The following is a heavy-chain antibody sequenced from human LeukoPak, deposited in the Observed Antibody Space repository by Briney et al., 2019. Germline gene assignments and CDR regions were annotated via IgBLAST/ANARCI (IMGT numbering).Heavy chain of an antibody. CDR2: ISGSGGST. V-gene: IGHV3-23*01. Sequence: GALLLSCSASGFPFISYAMSWVRQAPGKGLEWVSAISGSGGSTYYADSVKGRFTISRDNSKNTLYLQMNSMRAEDTAVYYCARGIVGYFDYWGQGTLVTVSS. D-gene: IGHD2-15*01. J-gene: IGHJ4*02. CDR3: ARGIVGYFDY. CDR1: GFPFISYA.